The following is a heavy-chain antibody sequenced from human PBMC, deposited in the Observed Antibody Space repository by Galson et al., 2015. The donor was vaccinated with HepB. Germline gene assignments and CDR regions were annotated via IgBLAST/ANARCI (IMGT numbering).Heavy chain of an antibody. V-gene: IGHV3-33*01. D-gene: IGHD5-18*01. CDR1: GFTFRNFG. Sequence: SLRLSCAASGFTFRNFGMHWVRQAPGKGLEWLAGIWADGTKKFHTDSLNGRFTISRDNAKGTLYLQMDTLRAEDTAVYYCTRDGSGNTPFSYFDYWGQGILVTVSS. CDR3: TRDGSGNTPFSYFDY. CDR2: IWADGTKK. J-gene: IGHJ4*02.